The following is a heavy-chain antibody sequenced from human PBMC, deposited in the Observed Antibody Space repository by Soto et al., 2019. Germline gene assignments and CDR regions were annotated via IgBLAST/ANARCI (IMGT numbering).Heavy chain of an antibody. CDR2: IGGYNGNG. Sequence: GASVKVSCKASGYSFTTYTVTWVRQAPGQGLEWMGRIGGYNGNGKYAQKVQDRVTMTTDTPTSTAYMDLRSLRSDDTAVYYCAIGVNLPFEDYWGQGTLVTVSS. J-gene: IGHJ4*02. V-gene: IGHV1-18*01. D-gene: IGHD3-9*01. CDR1: GYSFTTYT. CDR3: AIGVNLPFEDY.